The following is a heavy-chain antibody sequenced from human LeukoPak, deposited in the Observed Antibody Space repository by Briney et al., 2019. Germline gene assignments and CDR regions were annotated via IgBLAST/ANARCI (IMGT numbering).Heavy chain of an antibody. J-gene: IGHJ4*02. V-gene: IGHV1-24*01. CDR1: GYTLTKFS. Sequence: GASVKVSCKVSGYTLTKFSIHWVRQAPGEGLEWMAGFDPEEGETIYAQRFQGRVTMTEDTSTDTAYMELSSLRSDDTAMYYCAILHPAPTYSDGNDLDHWGQGTLVIVSS. CDR2: FDPEEGET. D-gene: IGHD3-22*01. CDR3: AILHPAPTYSDGNDLDH.